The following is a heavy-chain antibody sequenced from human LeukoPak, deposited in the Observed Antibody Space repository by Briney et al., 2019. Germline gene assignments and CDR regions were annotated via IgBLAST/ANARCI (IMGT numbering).Heavy chain of an antibody. Sequence: ASVKVSCKASGYTFTDHYMFWVRQAPGQGLEWMGYINPRTGATYYAENVHGRVTLTRDTSINTVYMELGRLKSDDSATYYCARGATALQMLIWFDPWGQGTLVSVSS. CDR1: GYTFTDHY. CDR2: INPRTGAT. CDR3: ARGATALQMLIWFDP. D-gene: IGHD3-16*01. J-gene: IGHJ5*02. V-gene: IGHV1-2*02.